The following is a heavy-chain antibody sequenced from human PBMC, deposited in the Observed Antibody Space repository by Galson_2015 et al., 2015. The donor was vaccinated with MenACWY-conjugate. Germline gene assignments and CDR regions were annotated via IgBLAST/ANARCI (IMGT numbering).Heavy chain of an antibody. Sequence: SLRLSCAASGFIFNKYAMTWIRQAPGKGLEWVSATSGSGDVTYHADSVKGRFTISRDNSKNTLYLQMNGLKAEDTAIYYCAKGPLYDSSGSDSDYFEFWGQGTLVTVSS. CDR2: TSGSGDVT. J-gene: IGHJ4*02. CDR1: GFIFNKYA. D-gene: IGHD3-22*01. CDR3: AKGPLYDSSGSDSDYFEF. V-gene: IGHV3-23*01.